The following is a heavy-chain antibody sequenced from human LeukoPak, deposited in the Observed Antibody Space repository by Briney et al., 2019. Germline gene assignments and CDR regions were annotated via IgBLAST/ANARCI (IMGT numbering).Heavy chain of an antibody. CDR1: GGSISSYY. V-gene: IGHV4-4*09. D-gene: IGHD6-19*01. CDR2: IYTSGST. CDR3: ARRRIAVAGNWFDP. Sequence: SETLSPTCTVSGGSISSYYWSWIRQPPGKGLEWIGYIYTSGSTNYNPSLKSRVTISVDTSKNQFSLKLSSVTAADTAVYYCARRRIAVAGNWFDPWGQGTLVTVSS. J-gene: IGHJ5*02.